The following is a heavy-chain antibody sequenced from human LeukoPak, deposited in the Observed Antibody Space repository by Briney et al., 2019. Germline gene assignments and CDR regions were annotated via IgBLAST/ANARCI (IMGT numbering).Heavy chain of an antibody. Sequence: GGSLRLSCAASGFTFSSYAMHWVRQAPGKGLEWVAVISYDGSNKYYADSVKGRFTISRDNSKNTLYLQMNSLRAEDTAVYYCARDRSPRGYSYGPGSILWGQGTLVTVSS. D-gene: IGHD5-18*01. V-gene: IGHV3-30-3*01. CDR3: ARDRSPRGYSYGPGSIL. CDR2: ISYDGSNK. J-gene: IGHJ4*02. CDR1: GFTFSSYA.